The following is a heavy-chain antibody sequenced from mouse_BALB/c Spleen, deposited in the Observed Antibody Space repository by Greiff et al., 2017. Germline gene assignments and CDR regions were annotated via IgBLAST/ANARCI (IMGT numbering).Heavy chain of an antibody. Sequence: VQLQQSGAELARPGASVKLSCKASGYTFTDYYINWVKQRTGQGLEWIGEIYPGSGNTYYNEKFKGKATLTADKSSSTAYMQLSSLASEDSAVYYCARGGSYFDYWGQGTTLTVSS. CDR2: IYPGSGNT. CDR1: GYTFTDYY. V-gene: IGHV1-76*01. J-gene: IGHJ2*01. CDR3: ARGGSYFDY. D-gene: IGHD1-1*02.